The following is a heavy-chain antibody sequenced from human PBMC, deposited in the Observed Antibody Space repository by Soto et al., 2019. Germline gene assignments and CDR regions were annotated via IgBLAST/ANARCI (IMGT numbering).Heavy chain of an antibody. CDR1: GYTFTSYD. CDR3: AREHYYDSSGYYYGVDY. CDR2: TNPNSGNT. V-gene: IGHV1-8*01. D-gene: IGHD3-22*01. Sequence: GASVKVSCKASGYTFTSYDINWVRQATGQGLEWMGWTNPNSGNTGYAQKFQGRVTMTRNTSISTAYMELSSLRSEDTAVYYCAREHYYDSSGYYYGVDYWGQGTLVTVSS. J-gene: IGHJ4*02.